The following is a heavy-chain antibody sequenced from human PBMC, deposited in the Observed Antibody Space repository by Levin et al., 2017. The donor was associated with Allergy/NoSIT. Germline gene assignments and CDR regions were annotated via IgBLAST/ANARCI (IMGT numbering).Heavy chain of an antibody. J-gene: IGHJ4*02. CDR3: ARGSIVVVPAAPSFMDY. V-gene: IGHV3-33*01. CDR2: IWYDGSNK. CDR1: GFTFSSYG. D-gene: IGHD2-2*01. Sequence: GESLKISCAASGFTFSSYGMHWVRQAPGKGLEWVAVIWYDGSNKYYADSVKGRFTISRDNSKNTLYLQMNSLRAEDTAVYYCARGSIVVVPAAPSFMDYWGQGTLVTVSS.